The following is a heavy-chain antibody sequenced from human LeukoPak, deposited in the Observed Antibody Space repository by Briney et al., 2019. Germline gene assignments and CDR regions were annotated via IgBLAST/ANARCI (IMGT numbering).Heavy chain of an antibody. J-gene: IGHJ3*02. Sequence: SETLSLTCTVSGGSISSYYWSWTRQPAGKGLEWIGRIYTSGSTNYNPSLKSRVTISVDTSKNQFSLKLSSVTAADTAVYYCARAYCSGGSCYSDRGAFDIWGQGTMVTVSS. CDR1: GGSISSYY. CDR2: IYTSGST. CDR3: ARAYCSGGSCYSDRGAFDI. V-gene: IGHV4-4*07. D-gene: IGHD2-15*01.